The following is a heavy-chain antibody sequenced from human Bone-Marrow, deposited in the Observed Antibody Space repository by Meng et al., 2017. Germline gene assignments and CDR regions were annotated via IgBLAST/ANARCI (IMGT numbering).Heavy chain of an antibody. J-gene: IGHJ4*02. D-gene: IGHD3-10*01. CDR1: GGTFSNYA. V-gene: IGHV1-2*02. CDR2: INPNTGGT. CDR3: ARVEAFGDFGFDY. Sequence: ASVKVSCKASGGTFSNYAITWVRQAPGQGLEWMGWINPNTGGTDYAQKFQGRVTMTRDTSISAAYMELSGLRSDDTAVFYCARVEAFGDFGFDYWGQGTLVTVSS.